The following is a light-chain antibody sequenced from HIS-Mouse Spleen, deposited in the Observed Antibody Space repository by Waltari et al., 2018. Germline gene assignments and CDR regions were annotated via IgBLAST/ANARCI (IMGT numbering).Light chain of an antibody. Sequence: DIQLTQSPSFLSASVGDRVTITCRDSQGISSYLAWYQQKPGKAPKLLIYAASTLQSGVPSRFSGSGSGTEFTLTISSLQHEDFATYYCQQLNSYPPTFGQGTKVEIK. CDR3: QQLNSYPPT. J-gene: IGKJ1*01. V-gene: IGKV1-9*01. CDR1: QGISSY. CDR2: AAS.